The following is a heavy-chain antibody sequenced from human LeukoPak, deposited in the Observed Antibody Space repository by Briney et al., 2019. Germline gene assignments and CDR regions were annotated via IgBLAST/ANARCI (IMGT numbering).Heavy chain of an antibody. CDR3: AKAITQYTYGYRGFDY. CDR2: ISYDGSNN. CDR1: GFTFSSYG. Sequence: GGSLRLSCAASGFTFSSYGMHWVRQAPGKGLEWVAVISYDGSNNYYVDSVKGRSTISRDNSKNTLYLQMNSLRAEDTAVYYCAKAITQYTYGYRGFDYWGQGTLVTVSS. D-gene: IGHD5-18*01. V-gene: IGHV3-30*18. J-gene: IGHJ4*02.